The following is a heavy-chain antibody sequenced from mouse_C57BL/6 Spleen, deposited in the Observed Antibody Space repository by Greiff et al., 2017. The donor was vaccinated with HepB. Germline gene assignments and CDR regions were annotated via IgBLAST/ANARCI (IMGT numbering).Heavy chain of an antibody. D-gene: IGHD2-10*01. V-gene: IGHV5-16*01. CDR2: INYDGSST. Sequence: EVKLMESEGGLVQPGRSMKLSCTASGFTFSDYYMAWVRQVPEKGLEWVANINYDGSSTYYLDSLKSRFIISRDNAKKILYLQMSSLKPEDTATYYWARGPSYDLYYAMDYWGQGTSVTVSS. J-gene: IGHJ4*01. CDR1: GFTFSDYY. CDR3: ARGPSYDLYYAMDY.